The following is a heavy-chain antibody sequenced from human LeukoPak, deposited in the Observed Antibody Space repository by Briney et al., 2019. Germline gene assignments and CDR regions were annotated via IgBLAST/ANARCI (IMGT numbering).Heavy chain of an antibody. Sequence: GESLKISCKGSGYSFTSYWIGWVRQMPGKGLEWMGIIYPGDSDTRYSPSFQGQVTISADKSISTAYLQWSSLKASDTAMYYCARHSPFDQYYYDSSGYFALDYWSQGTLVTVSS. D-gene: IGHD3-22*01. CDR1: GYSFTSYW. V-gene: IGHV5-51*01. CDR2: IYPGDSDT. J-gene: IGHJ4*02. CDR3: ARHSPFDQYYYDSSGYFALDY.